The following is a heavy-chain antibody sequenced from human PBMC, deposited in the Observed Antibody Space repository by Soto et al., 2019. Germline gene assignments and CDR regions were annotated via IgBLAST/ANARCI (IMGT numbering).Heavy chain of an antibody. CDR2: INTSGGST. J-gene: IGHJ4*02. CDR1: GYTFTNYY. D-gene: IGHD5-12*01. CDR3: ARGGPEMATIGCFDY. Sequence: QGLLVQSGAEVQKPGASVKVSCKESGYTFTNYYIHWVRQAPGQGLEWTGIINTSGGSTCNAQNFQDTVTMTRDTSTNTVDLEVNSLRSSDTAVYYCARGGPEMATIGCFDYWGQGTQVTVSS. V-gene: IGHV1-46*01.